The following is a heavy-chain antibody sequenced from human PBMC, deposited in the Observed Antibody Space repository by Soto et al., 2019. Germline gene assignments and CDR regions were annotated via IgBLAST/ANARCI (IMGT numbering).Heavy chain of an antibody. V-gene: IGHV3-15*07. CDR3: TTGGDGYNYKNPSFDS. CDR1: GFTFSNAW. D-gene: IGHD5-18*01. CDR2: IKSKTDGGTT. J-gene: IGHJ4*02. Sequence: EVQLVESGGGLVKPGGSLRLSCAASGFTFSNAWMNWVRQAPGKGLEWVGRIKSKTDGGTTDYAATVKGRLTISRAASNNTLYLQMNSLKTEDTAVYYCTTGGDGYNYKNPSFDSWGQGTLVTVSS.